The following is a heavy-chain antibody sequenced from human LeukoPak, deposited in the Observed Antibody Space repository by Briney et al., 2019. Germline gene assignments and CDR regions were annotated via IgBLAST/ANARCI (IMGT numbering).Heavy chain of an antibody. Sequence: GGSLRLSCAASGFTFSSYAMSWVRQAPGKGLEWVSAISSSSSTIYYADSVKGRFTISRDNAKNSLYLQMNSLRAEDTAMYYCARDTAMAPAGDYWGQGTLVTVSS. V-gene: IGHV3-48*01. CDR1: GFTFSSYA. CDR2: ISSSSSTI. J-gene: IGHJ4*02. D-gene: IGHD5-18*01. CDR3: ARDTAMAPAGDY.